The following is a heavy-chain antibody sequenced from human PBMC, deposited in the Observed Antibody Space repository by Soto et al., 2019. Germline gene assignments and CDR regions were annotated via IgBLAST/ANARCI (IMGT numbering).Heavy chain of an antibody. CDR2: ISSSGSTI. Sequence: PGGPQNHSCAASGFNFSSYEVNWIRQAPGKGLEWISYISSSGSTIYYADSVKGRFTISRDNAKNSLYPQMNSLRAEDTAVYYCARDGPGRVFDYWGQGTLVTVSS. V-gene: IGHV3-48*03. CDR3: ARDGPGRVFDY. D-gene: IGHD1-26*01. J-gene: IGHJ4*02. CDR1: GFNFSSYE.